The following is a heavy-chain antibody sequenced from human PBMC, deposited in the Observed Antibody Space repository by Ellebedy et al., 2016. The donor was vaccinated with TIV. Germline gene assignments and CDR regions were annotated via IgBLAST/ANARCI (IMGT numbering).Heavy chain of an antibody. CDR3: ANNWVVRGEGWNNGMDV. CDR1: GFTVSTNY. J-gene: IGHJ6*02. V-gene: IGHV3-66*01. CDR2: IYSDGST. D-gene: IGHD3-10*01. Sequence: PGGSLRLSCAVSGFTVSTNYLSWVRQAPGKGLAWVSAIYSDGSTHYADSVRGRLTISRDNSKNTLYLQMKSLRADDTAVYYCANNWVVRGEGWNNGMDVWGQGTTVTVSS.